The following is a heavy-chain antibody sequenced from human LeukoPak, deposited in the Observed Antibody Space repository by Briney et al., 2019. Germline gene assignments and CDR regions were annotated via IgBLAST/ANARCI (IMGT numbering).Heavy chain of an antibody. CDR3: AKKGYYDGSGYYMYYFDH. CDR1: GFTFSSYA. CDR2: ISCSGGST. V-gene: IGHV3-23*01. D-gene: IGHD3-22*01. J-gene: IGHJ4*02. Sequence: SGGSVRLSCAASGFTFSSYAMSWVRQAPGKGLEWVSAISCSGGSTYYADSVKGRFTISRDNSKNTLYLQMNSLRAEDTAVYYCAKKGYYDGSGYYMYYFDHWGQGTLVTVSS.